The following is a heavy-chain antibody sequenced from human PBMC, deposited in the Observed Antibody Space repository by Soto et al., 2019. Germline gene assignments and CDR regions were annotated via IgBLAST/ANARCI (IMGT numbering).Heavy chain of an antibody. Sequence: QVQLVQSGAEVKEPGASVKVSCRASGYTFMSHVMHWVRQAPGQRLEWMGWVTGGKGDTKYSQNFQGRVTITRDTSATTAYMELGRLKSEDTAVYYCARDSGIRGPSGDLDYWGQGTLVTVSS. J-gene: IGHJ4*02. CDR1: GYTFMSHV. V-gene: IGHV1-3*01. CDR2: VTGGKGDT. D-gene: IGHD1-20*01. CDR3: ARDSGIRGPSGDLDY.